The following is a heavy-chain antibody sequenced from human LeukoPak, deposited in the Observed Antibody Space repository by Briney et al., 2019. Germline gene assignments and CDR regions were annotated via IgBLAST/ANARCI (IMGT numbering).Heavy chain of an antibody. V-gene: IGHV1-18*01. CDR3: ARDLGAIAVAGGWGAFDI. J-gene: IGHJ3*02. CDR2: ISAYNGNT. CDR1: GYTFTSYG. Sequence: GASVKVSCKASGYTFTSYGISWVRQAPGQGLEWMGWISAYNGNTNYAQKLQGRVTMTTDTPTSTAYMELRSLRSDDTAVYYCARDLGAIAVAGGWGAFDIWGQGTMVTVSS. D-gene: IGHD6-19*01.